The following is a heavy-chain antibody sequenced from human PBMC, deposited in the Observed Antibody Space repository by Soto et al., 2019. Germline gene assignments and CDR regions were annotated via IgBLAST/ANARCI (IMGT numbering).Heavy chain of an antibody. Sequence: QLQLQESGPGLVKPSETLSLTCSVSGDSINSDNYYWGWIRPPPGKGLVWIGSIYYRGNTYYNPSHKTQVTVSLAKSKSQFSLKLNSVTGANSAVYFCARLEGLATISYDLDYWGQGTLVTVSS. CDR3: ARLEGLATISYDLDY. J-gene: IGHJ4*02. D-gene: IGHD3-9*01. V-gene: IGHV4-39*01. CDR1: GDSINSDNYY. CDR2: IYYRGNT.